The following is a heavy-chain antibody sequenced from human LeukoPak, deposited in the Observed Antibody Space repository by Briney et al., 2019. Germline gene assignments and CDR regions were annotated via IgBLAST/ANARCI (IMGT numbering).Heavy chain of an antibody. Sequence: ASVKVSCKASGYTFTSYYMHWVRQAPGQGLEWMGIINPSGGSTIYAQKFQGRVTMTEDTSTDTAYMELSSLRSEDTAVYYCATVGDSSGYYYEGDYWGQGTLVTVSS. CDR1: GYTFTSYY. J-gene: IGHJ4*02. CDR2: INPSGGST. V-gene: IGHV1-46*01. D-gene: IGHD3-22*01. CDR3: ATVGDSSGYYYEGDY.